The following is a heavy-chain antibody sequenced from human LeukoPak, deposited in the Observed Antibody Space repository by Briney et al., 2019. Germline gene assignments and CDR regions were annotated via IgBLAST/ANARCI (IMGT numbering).Heavy chain of an antibody. CDR3: ARVLGNYYYMDV. CDR1: GDPISSFY. CDR2: IYYSGST. V-gene: IGHV4-59*01. Sequence: PSETLSLTCTVSGDPISSFYWSWIRQPPGKGLEWIGYIYYSGSTHYNPSLKSRVTISIDTSKNQFSLKLSSVTAADTAVYYCARVLGNYYYMDVWGKGTTVTVSS. J-gene: IGHJ6*03.